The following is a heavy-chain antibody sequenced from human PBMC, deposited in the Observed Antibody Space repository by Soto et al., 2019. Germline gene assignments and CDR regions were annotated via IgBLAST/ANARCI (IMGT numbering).Heavy chain of an antibody. CDR1: GYTFTGYY. V-gene: IGHV1-69*13. Sequence: SVKVSCKASGYTFTGYYMHWVRQAPGQGLEWMGGIIPIFGTANYAQKFQGRVTITADESTSTAYMELSSLRSEDTAVYYCAREPGVHYGGMGVWGQGTTVTVSS. CDR2: IIPIFGTA. J-gene: IGHJ6*02. D-gene: IGHD3-10*01. CDR3: AREPGVHYGGMGV.